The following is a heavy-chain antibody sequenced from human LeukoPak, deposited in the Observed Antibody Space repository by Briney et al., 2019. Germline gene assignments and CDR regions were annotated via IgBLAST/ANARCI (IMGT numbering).Heavy chain of an antibody. CDR3: ARGTEMTRVAGYYSFNY. V-gene: IGHV4-4*07. D-gene: IGHD4-11*01. J-gene: IGHJ4*02. Sequence: PSETLSLTCTVSAGSISGYYWTWIRQPAGKGLEWIGRIYSTGSTYYNPSLVSRVTISLDTSNNQFSLKVTSVTAEDTAVYFCARGTEMTRVAGYYSFNYWGQGTLVSVSS. CDR2: IYSTGST. CDR1: AGSISGYY.